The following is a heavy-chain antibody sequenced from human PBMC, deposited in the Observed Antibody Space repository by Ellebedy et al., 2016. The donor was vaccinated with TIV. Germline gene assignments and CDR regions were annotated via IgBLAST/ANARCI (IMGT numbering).Heavy chain of an antibody. CDR3: AKDYGYYDTSGEAFDI. V-gene: IGHV3-30*18. D-gene: IGHD3-22*01. Sequence: GGSLRLXCAASGFSFNFYAMHWVRQAPAKGLEWVAVISYDGSTQYYVDSVKGRVTISRDNSRNRLYLQMNSLRPEDTAVYYCAKDYGYYDTSGEAFDIWGQGTMVTVAS. J-gene: IGHJ3*02. CDR2: ISYDGSTQ. CDR1: GFSFNFYA.